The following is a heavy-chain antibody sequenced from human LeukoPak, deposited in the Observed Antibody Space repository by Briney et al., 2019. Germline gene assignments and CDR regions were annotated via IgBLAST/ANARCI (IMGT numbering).Heavy chain of an antibody. D-gene: IGHD3-22*01. V-gene: IGHV1-58*02. Sequence: SVKVSCKASGFTFTSSAMQWVRQARGQRLEWIGWIVVGSGNTNYAQKFQERVTITRDMSTSRAYMELNSLRAEDTAVYYCAEKYYYDSSGYSYDAFDIWGQGTMVTVSS. CDR2: IVVGSGNT. CDR1: GFTFTSSA. CDR3: AEKYYYDSSGYSYDAFDI. J-gene: IGHJ3*02.